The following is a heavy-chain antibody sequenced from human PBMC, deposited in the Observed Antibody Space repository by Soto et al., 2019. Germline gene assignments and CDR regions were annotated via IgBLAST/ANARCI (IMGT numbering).Heavy chain of an antibody. CDR1: GYTFTSYA. CDR3: ARDVRYYYDRSGYLKGTGASDI. V-gene: IGHV1-3*01. CDR2: INAGNGNT. D-gene: IGHD3-22*01. Sequence: ASVKFSCKASGYTFTSYAMHWVRQTPGQRLEWMGWINAGNGNTKYSQKFQGRVTITRDTSASTAYMELSSLRSEDTAVYYCARDVRYYYDRSGYLKGTGASDIWGQGTMVTVPS. J-gene: IGHJ3*02.